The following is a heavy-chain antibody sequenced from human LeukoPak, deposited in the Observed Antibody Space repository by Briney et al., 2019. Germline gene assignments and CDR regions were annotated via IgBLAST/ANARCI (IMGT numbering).Heavy chain of an antibody. J-gene: IGHJ5*02. D-gene: IGHD2-2*01. CDR2: INPNSGGT. CDR3: ARGEGYCSSTSCYYLVDP. V-gene: IGHV1-2*02. CDR1: GYTFTGYY. Sequence: GASVKVSCKASGYTFTGYYMHWVRQAPGQGLEWMGWINPNSGGTNYAQKFQGRVTMTRDTSISTAYMELSRLRSDDTAVYYCARGEGYCSSTSCYYLVDPWGQGTLVTVSS.